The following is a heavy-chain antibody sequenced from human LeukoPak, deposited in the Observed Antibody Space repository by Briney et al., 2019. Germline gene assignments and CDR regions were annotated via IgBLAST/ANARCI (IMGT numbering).Heavy chain of an antibody. V-gene: IGHV3-53*01. CDR2: IYGGGNI. CDR1: GFTFSDYY. Sequence: GGSLRLSCAASGFTFSDYYMSWIRQAPGMGLEWVSVIYGGGNIYYADSVKGRFTISRDNSKNTLYLQMNSLRAEDTAVYYCARGAGYNYPYYFDYWGQGTLVTVSS. J-gene: IGHJ4*02. D-gene: IGHD5-24*01. CDR3: ARGAGYNYPYYFDY.